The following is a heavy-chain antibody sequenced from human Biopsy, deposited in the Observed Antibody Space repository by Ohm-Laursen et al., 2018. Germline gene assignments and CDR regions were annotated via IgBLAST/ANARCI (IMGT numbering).Heavy chain of an antibody. J-gene: IGHJ4*02. CDR3: ALQSVAQMKNFDY. V-gene: IGHV1-2*02. D-gene: IGHD6-19*01. CDR2: ISPKSGGT. CDR1: GFSFTGYY. Sequence: ASVKVSCKASGFSFTGYYIRWVRQAPGQGLEWMGWISPKSGGTNYAQKFQGNITMTKNTSMSTAYMEMSRLRSDDTAVYYCALQSVAQMKNFDYWGQGTLVTVSS.